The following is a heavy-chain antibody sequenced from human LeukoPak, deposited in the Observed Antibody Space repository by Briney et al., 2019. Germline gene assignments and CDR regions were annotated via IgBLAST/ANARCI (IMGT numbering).Heavy chain of an antibody. D-gene: IGHD6-13*01. J-gene: IGHJ4*02. CDR2: ISGSGGST. CDR1: GFTLSSYA. Sequence: GGSLRLSCAASGFTLSSYAMSWVRQAPGKGLEWVSAISGSGGSTYYADSVKGRFTISRDNSKNTLYLQMNSLRAEDTAVYYCAKNRKLGIAAADFDYWGQGTLVTVSS. CDR3: AKNRKLGIAAADFDY. V-gene: IGHV3-23*01.